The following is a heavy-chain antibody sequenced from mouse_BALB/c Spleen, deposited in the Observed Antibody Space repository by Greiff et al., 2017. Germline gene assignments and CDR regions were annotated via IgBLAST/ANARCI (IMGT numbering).Heavy chain of an antibody. Sequence: VQLQQSGAELVKPGASVKLSCTASGFNFTDSYMHWVKQRPEQGLEWIGRIDPANGNTKYDPEFQGEATITADTSSNTAYLQLSSLTSEDTAVYYCTKDFYYGNYGLDYWGQGTTLTVSS. CDR3: TKDFYYGNYGLDY. CDR1: GFNFTDSY. V-gene: IGHV14-3*02. J-gene: IGHJ2*01. CDR2: IDPANGNT. D-gene: IGHD2-1*01.